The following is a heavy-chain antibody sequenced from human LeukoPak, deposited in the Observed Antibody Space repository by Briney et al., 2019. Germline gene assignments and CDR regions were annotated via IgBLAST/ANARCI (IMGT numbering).Heavy chain of an antibody. CDR1: GGSISSSSYY. CDR2: IYYSGST. V-gene: IGHV4-39*01. J-gene: IGHJ5*02. D-gene: IGHD3-10*01. Sequence: SETLSLTCTVSGGSISSSSYYWGWIRQPPGKGLEWIGSIYYSGSTYYNPSLKSRVTISVDTSKNQFSLKLSSVTAADTAVYYCATHNVYGSGSYYMAWFDPWGQGTLVTVSS. CDR3: ATHNVYGSGSYYMAWFDP.